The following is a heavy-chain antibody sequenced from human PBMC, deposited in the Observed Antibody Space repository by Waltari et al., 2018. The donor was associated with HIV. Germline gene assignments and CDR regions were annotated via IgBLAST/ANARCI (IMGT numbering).Heavy chain of an antibody. J-gene: IGHJ4*02. Sequence: EVQLVESGGGLVQHGGSLRLSCSASGFTFSSYSMNWVRQAPGKGLEWGAYISSSISTIDYADSVKGRFTISRDNAKNSVYLQMNSLRAEDTAVYYCARDSTTRVRDLVYWGQGTLVTVSS. V-gene: IGHV3-48*04. CDR3: ARDSTTRVRDLVY. CDR2: ISSSISTI. D-gene: IGHD3-10*01. CDR1: GFTFSSYS.